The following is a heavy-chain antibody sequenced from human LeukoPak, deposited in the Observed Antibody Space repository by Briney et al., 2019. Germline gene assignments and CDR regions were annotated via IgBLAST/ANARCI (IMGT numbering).Heavy chain of an antibody. D-gene: IGHD5-18*01. CDR1: GGSISSGTYY. J-gene: IGHJ4*02. V-gene: IGHV4-39*07. Sequence: SETLSLTCTVSGGSISSGTYYWGWLRQPPGKGLEWIGNIYYRGSSYYNPSLKSRVTISVDTSKNQFSLKLSSVTAADTAVYYCARLRVRGYGYGPWEGPTWLDYWGQGTRVTVSS. CDR2: IYYRGSS. CDR3: ARLRVRGYGYGPWEGPTWLDY.